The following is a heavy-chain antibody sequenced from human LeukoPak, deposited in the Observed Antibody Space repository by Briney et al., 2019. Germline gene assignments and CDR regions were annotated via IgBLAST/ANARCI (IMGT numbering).Heavy chain of an antibody. CDR1: GFTFSTHW. CDR3: ARDRGLTYYYDSSGYRPMDV. D-gene: IGHD3-22*01. J-gene: IGHJ6*03. CDR2: IRPDGSEK. V-gene: IGHV3-7*01. Sequence: GGSLRLSCAASGFTFSTHWMSWVRQAPGKGLEWVANIRPDGSEKYYVDSVKGRLTISRDNAKNSLYLQMNSLRAEDTAVYHCARDRGLTYYYDSSGYRPMDVWGKGTTVTVSS.